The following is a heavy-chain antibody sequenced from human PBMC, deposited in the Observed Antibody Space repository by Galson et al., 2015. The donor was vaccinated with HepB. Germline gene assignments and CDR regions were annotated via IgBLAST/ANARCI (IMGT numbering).Heavy chain of an antibody. Sequence: SCKASGGTFSSYAISWVRQAPGQGLEWMGGIIPIFGTANYAQKFQGGVTITADKSTSTAYMELSSLRSEDTAVYYCASSIAARPRGGRLDYWGQGTLVTVSS. D-gene: IGHD6-6*01. J-gene: IGHJ4*02. CDR3: ASSIAARPRGGRLDY. CDR1: GGTFSSYA. CDR2: IIPIFGTA. V-gene: IGHV1-69*06.